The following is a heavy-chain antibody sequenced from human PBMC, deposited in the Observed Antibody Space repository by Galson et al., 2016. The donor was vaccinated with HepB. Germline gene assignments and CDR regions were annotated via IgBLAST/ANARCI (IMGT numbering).Heavy chain of an antibody. V-gene: IGHV3-23*01. CDR3: AKDEFRGESGSHQGSYFGMNV. CDR1: GVAFTSYA. CDR2: ITGRGGDT. J-gene: IGHJ6*02. D-gene: IGHD3-10*01. Sequence: SLRLSCAASGVAFTSYAMTWVRQVPGKGLEWVSSITGRGGDTYYVDSVKGRFSISRDNSKNTLYLQMNNVRAEDTAVYYCAKDEFRGESGSHQGSYFGMNVWGQGTPVTVSS.